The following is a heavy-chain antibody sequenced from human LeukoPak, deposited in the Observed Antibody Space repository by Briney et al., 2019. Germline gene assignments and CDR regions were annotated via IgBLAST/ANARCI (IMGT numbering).Heavy chain of an antibody. CDR3: ARVADFWSGLDY. CDR1: GYTFTGYY. Sequence: ASVKVSCKASGYTFTGYYMHWVRQAPGQGLEWMGWINPNSGGTNYAQKFQGRVTMTRDTSISTAYMELSRLRSDDTAVYYCARVADFWSGLDYWGQGTLVTVSS. V-gene: IGHV1-2*02. D-gene: IGHD3-3*01. CDR2: INPNSGGT. J-gene: IGHJ4*02.